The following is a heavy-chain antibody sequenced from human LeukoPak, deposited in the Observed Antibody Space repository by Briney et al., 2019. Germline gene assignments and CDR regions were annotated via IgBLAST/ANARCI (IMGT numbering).Heavy chain of an antibody. V-gene: IGHV3-48*01. CDR3: ARAGITTTGPLFQH. CDR1: GFTFSSYS. Sequence: GGSLRLSCAASGFTFSSYSMNWVRQAPGKGLEWVSYISSSSSTIYYADSVKGRFTISRDDAKSSLYLQMNSLRAEDTAVYYCARAGITTTGPLFQHWGQGTLVTVSS. D-gene: IGHD6-13*01. J-gene: IGHJ1*01. CDR2: ISSSSSTI.